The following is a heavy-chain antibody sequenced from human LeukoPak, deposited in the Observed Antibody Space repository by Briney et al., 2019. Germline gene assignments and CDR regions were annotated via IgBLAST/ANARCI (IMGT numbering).Heavy chain of an antibody. CDR3: ARDLEFGELSGDAFDI. D-gene: IGHD3-10*01. V-gene: IGHV4-59*01. Sequence: SETLSLTCTVSGGSISSYYWSWIRQPPGKGLEWIGYIYYSGSTNYNPSLKSRVTISVDTSKNQFSLKLSSVTAADTAVYYCARDLEFGELSGDAFDIWGQGTMVTVSS. J-gene: IGHJ3*02. CDR1: GGSISSYY. CDR2: IYYSGST.